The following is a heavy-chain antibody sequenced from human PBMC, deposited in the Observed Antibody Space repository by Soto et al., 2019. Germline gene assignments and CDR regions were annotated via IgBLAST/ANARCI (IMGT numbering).Heavy chain of an antibody. Sequence: GGSLRLSCAASGSTFSSYWMSWVRQAPGKGLEWVANIKQDGSEKYYVDSVKGRFTISRDNAKNSLYLQMNSLRAEDTAVYYCAREANTIFGVVIENYYYGMDVWGQGTTVTVSS. D-gene: IGHD3-3*01. CDR1: GSTFSSYW. J-gene: IGHJ6*02. CDR2: IKQDGSEK. V-gene: IGHV3-7*01. CDR3: AREANTIFGVVIENYYYGMDV.